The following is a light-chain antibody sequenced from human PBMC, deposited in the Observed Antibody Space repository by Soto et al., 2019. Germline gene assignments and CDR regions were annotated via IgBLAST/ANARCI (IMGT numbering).Light chain of an antibody. Sequence: QSVLTQPPSESGVPGQRVTISCTGSSSNIGAGYDVHWYQQLPGTAPKLLIYGNSNRPSGVPDRFSGSKSGTSASLAITGLQAEDEADYYCQSYDSSLSGVVFGGGTKLTVL. CDR3: QSYDSSLSGVV. V-gene: IGLV1-40*01. J-gene: IGLJ2*01. CDR2: GNS. CDR1: SSNIGAGYD.